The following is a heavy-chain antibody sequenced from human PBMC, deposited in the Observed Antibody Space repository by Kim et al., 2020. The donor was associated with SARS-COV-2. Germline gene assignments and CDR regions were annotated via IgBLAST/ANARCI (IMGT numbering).Heavy chain of an antibody. CDR1: GFTFSSYA. J-gene: IGHJ4*02. Sequence: GGSLRLSCAASGFTFSSYAMSWVRQAPGKGLEWVSAISGSGGSTYYADSVKGRFTISRDNSKNTLYLQMNSLRAEDTAVYYCAKIGGTRPVLRYFDWLLKAVDYFDYWGQGALVTVAS. CDR3: AKIGGTRPVLRYFDWLLKAVDYFDY. V-gene: IGHV3-23*01. CDR2: ISGSGGST. D-gene: IGHD3-9*01.